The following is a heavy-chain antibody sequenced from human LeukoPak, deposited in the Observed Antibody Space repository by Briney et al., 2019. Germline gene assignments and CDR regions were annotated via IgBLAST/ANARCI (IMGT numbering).Heavy chain of an antibody. V-gene: IGHV3-7*01. CDR1: GFTFSSYW. CDR2: IKQDGSEK. D-gene: IGHD4-23*01. Sequence: GGSLRLSCAASGFTFSSYWMSWVRQAPGKGLEWVANIKQDGSEKYYVDSVKGRFTISRDNAKISLYLQMNSLRAEDTAVYYCARDYGGNSPSSVPDAFDIWGQGTMVTVSS. CDR3: ARDYGGNSPSSVPDAFDI. J-gene: IGHJ3*02.